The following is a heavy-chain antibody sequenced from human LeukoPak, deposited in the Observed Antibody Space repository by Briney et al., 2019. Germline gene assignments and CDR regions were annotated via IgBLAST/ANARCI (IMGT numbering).Heavy chain of an antibody. CDR2: INHSGGT. V-gene: IGHV4-34*01. Sequence: PSETLSLTCAVYGGSFSGYYWSWIRQPPGKGLEWIGEINHSGGTNYNPSLKSRVTISVDTSKNQFSLKLSSVTAADTAAYYCAKGRWFDPWGQGTLVTVSS. J-gene: IGHJ5*02. CDR3: AKGRWFDP. CDR1: GGSFSGYY.